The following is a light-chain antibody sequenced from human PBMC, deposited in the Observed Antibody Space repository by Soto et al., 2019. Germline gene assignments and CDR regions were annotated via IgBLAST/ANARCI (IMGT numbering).Light chain of an antibody. V-gene: IGLV1-51*01. CDR2: DNN. CDR3: GTWDSSLSVWV. J-gene: IGLJ3*02. Sequence: QSVLTQPPSVSAAPGQQVTISCSGSSSNIGNNYVSWYQQLPGTASKLLIYDNNKRPSGIPDRFSGSKSGTSATLGITGLQTGDEADYYCGTWDSSLSVWVFGGGTKLTVL. CDR1: SSNIGNNY.